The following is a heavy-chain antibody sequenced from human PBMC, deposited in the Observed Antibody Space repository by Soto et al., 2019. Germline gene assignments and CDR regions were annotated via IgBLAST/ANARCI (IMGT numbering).Heavy chain of an antibody. D-gene: IGHD3-16*02. CDR2: ISGSGGST. Sequence: EVQLLESGGGLVQPGGSLRLSCAASGFTFSSYAMSWVRQAPGKGLEWVSAISGSGGSTYYADSVKGRFTISRDNSKNTMYLPMNRPRAEDTAVYYGAKHPYIAINTARFDPWGQGNLVTVSS. CDR1: GFTFSSYA. V-gene: IGHV3-23*01. J-gene: IGHJ5*02. CDR3: AKHPYIAINTARFDP.